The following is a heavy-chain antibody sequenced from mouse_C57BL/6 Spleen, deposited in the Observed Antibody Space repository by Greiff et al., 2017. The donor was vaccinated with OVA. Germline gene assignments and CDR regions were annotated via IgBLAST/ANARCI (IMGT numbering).Heavy chain of an antibody. CDR1: GFTFSSYA. CDR2: ISDGGSYT. V-gene: IGHV5-4*01. Sequence: EVQVVESGGGLVKPGGSLKLSCAASGFTFSSYAMSWVRQTPEKRLEWVATISDGGSYTYYPDNVKGRFTISRDNAKNNLYLQMSHLKSEDTAMYYCAREGYGNYAMDYWGQGTSVTVSS. J-gene: IGHJ4*01. D-gene: IGHD2-10*02. CDR3: AREGYGNYAMDY.